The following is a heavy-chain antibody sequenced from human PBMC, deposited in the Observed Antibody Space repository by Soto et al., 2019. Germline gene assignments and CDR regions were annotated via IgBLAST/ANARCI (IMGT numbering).Heavy chain of an antibody. Sequence: PSETLSLTCTVSGGSISSSSYYWGWIRQPPGKGLEWIGSIYYSGSTYYNPSLKSRVTISVDTSKNQFSLKLSSVTAADTAVYYCARLGGVVIRWFDPWGQGTLVTVSS. CDR1: GGSISSSSYY. CDR2: IYYSGST. D-gene: IGHD3-3*01. V-gene: IGHV4-39*01. J-gene: IGHJ5*02. CDR3: ARLGGVVIRWFDP.